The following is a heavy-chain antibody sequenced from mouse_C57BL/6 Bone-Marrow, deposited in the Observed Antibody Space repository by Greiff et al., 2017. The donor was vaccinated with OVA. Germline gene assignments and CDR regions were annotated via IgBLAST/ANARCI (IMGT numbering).Heavy chain of an antibody. D-gene: IGHD2-4*01. CDR1: GFTFSSYA. V-gene: IGHV5-4*01. J-gene: IGHJ4*01. Sequence: EVMLVESGGGLVKPGGSLKLSCAASGFTFSSYAMSWVRQTPEKRLEWVATISDGGSYTYYPDNVKGRFTISRDNAKNNLYLQMSHLKSEDTAMYYCARDYDYEDYYAMDYWGQGTSVTVSS. CDR3: ARDYDYEDYYAMDY. CDR2: ISDGGSYT.